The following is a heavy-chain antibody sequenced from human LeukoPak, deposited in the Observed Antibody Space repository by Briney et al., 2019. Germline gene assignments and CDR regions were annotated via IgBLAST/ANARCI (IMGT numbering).Heavy chain of an antibody. J-gene: IGHJ4*02. CDR3: ARGSTGSSGWYVY. D-gene: IGHD6-19*01. V-gene: IGHV3-21*01. CDR2: ISSSSSYI. CDR1: GFTFSSYS. Sequence: GSLRLSCAASGFTFSSYSMNWVRQAPGKGLDWVSSISSSSSYIYYADSVKGRFTISRDNAKNSLYLQMNSLRAEDTAVYYCARGSTGSSGWYVYWGQGTLVTVSS.